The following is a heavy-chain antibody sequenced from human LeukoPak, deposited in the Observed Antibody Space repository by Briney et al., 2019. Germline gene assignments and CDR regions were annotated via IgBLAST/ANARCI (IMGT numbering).Heavy chain of an antibody. CDR2: IHHTGKN. CDR3: AKWHEKLLAFDS. J-gene: IGHJ4*02. CDR1: GGSITSYY. D-gene: IGHD1-7*01. V-gene: IGHV4-59*01. Sequence: PSETLSLTCAVSGGSITSYYWDWIRQPPGKGLEWIGYIHHTGKNWYNPPLQSRVTLSVDTSKSEFSLRLNSVTAADTAVYYCAKWHEKLLAFDSWGQGTLVTVSS.